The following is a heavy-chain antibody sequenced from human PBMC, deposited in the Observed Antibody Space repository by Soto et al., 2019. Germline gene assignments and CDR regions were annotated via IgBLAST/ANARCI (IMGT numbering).Heavy chain of an antibody. J-gene: IGHJ3*02. CDR1: GGSISSASYY. CDR3: AREIERDCISTSCASIGVHAFDI. D-gene: IGHD2-2*01. CDR2: THYRGST. V-gene: IGHV4-39*02. Sequence: PSETLSLTCTVSGGSISSASYYWGWIRQTPGKGLEWIGSTHYRGSTYYNPSLYSRITTSVDASKNQFSLKLSSVSAADTAVYYCAREIERDCISTSCASIGVHAFDIWGQGTMVT.